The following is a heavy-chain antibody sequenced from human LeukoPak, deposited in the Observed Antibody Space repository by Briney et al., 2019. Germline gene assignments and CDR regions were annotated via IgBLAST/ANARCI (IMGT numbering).Heavy chain of an antibody. CDR3: ARARYCSGGSCYSDDYYYGMDV. V-gene: IGHV3-30-3*01. Sequence: GGSLRLSCAASGFSFNSNAMDWVRQAPGKGLEWVAVISYDGSNKYYADSVKGRFTISRDNSKNTLYLQMNSLRAEDTAVYYCARARYCSGGSCYSDDYYYGMDVWGQGTTVTVSS. J-gene: IGHJ6*02. CDR1: GFSFNSNA. D-gene: IGHD2-15*01. CDR2: ISYDGSNK.